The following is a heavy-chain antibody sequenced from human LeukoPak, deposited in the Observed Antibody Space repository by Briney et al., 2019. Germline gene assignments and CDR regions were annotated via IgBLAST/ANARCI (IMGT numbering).Heavy chain of an antibody. CDR1: GFTFSSYW. V-gene: IGHV3-7*01. Sequence: GGSRRLSCAASGFTFSSYWMSWVRQAPGKGLEWVANIKQDGSEKYYVDSVKGRFTISRDNAKNSLYLQMNSLRAEDTAVYYCAREVEDSSGFIDYWGQGTLVTVSS. J-gene: IGHJ4*02. CDR3: AREVEDSSGFIDY. CDR2: IKQDGSEK. D-gene: IGHD3-22*01.